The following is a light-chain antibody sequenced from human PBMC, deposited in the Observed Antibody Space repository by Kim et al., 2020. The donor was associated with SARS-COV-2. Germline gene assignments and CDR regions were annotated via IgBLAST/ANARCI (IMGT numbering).Light chain of an antibody. CDR1: QSISTY. V-gene: IGKV1-39*01. CDR3: RQRHTTTLLT. J-gene: IGKJ4*01. Sequence: DIQMTQSPSSLAASVGDRVTIACRASQSISTYLNWYQQKPGKAPKLLIYAASRLQSGVPSRFSGSGSGTDFTLTISSLQPEEVATYYCRQRHTTTLLTFGRGTKVDIK. CDR2: AAS.